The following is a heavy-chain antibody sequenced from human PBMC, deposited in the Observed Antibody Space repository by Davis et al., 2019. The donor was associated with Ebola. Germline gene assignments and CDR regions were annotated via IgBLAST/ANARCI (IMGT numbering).Heavy chain of an antibody. CDR3: AKDIGVSYYYYGMDV. V-gene: IGHV3-9*01. J-gene: IGHJ6*02. D-gene: IGHD3-10*01. CDR2: ISWNSGSI. CDR1: GFTFDAYA. Sequence: GGSLRLSCAASGFTFDAYAMHWVRQAPGKGLEWVSGISWNSGSIGYADSVKGRFTISRDNAKNSLYLQMNSLRAEDTALYYCAKDIGVSYYYYGMDVWGQGTTVTVSS.